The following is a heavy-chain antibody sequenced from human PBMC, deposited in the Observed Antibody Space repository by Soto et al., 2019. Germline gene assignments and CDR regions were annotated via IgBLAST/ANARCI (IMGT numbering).Heavy chain of an antibody. V-gene: IGHV1-2*02. J-gene: IGHJ4*02. D-gene: IGHD2-2*01. Sequence: QVQLVQSGAEVKKPGASVKVSCKASGYTFTGYYMHWVRQAPGQGLEWMGWINPNSGGTNYAPKFQGRVTMTMDTSIRSAYMELSRLRSDDTAVYYCARVLGNRHCSSSSCYRYYYFDYWGQGTLVTVSS. CDR3: ARVLGNRHCSSSSCYRYYYFDY. CDR2: INPNSGGT. CDR1: GYTFTGYY.